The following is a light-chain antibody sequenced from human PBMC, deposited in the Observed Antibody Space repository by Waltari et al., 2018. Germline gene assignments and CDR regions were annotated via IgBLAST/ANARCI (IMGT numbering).Light chain of an antibody. J-gene: IGKJ4*01. CDR3: QQYYNTPLT. CDR1: QTVLHSSNNKNY. Sequence: DIVMTQSPDSLAVSLGERATINCTSTQTVLHSSNNKNYLAWYQQKPGQPPKLLIYWASTRESGVPDRFSGSGSGTDFTLTISSLQAEDVAVYYCQQYYNTPLTFGGGTKVEIK. V-gene: IGKV4-1*01. CDR2: WAS.